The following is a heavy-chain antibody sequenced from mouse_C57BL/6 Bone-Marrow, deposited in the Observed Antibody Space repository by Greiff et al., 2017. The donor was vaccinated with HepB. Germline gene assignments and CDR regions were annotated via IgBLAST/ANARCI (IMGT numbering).Heavy chain of an antibody. CDR3: ARDGNYYWYFDV. Sequence: VQLQQPGAELVKPGASVKMSCKASGYTFTSYWITWVKQRPGQGLEWIGDIYPGSGSTNYNEKFKSKATLTVDTSSSTAYMQLSSLTSEDSAVYYCARDGNYYWYFDVWGTGTTVTVSS. J-gene: IGHJ1*03. V-gene: IGHV1-55*01. CDR1: GYTFTSYW. CDR2: IYPGSGST.